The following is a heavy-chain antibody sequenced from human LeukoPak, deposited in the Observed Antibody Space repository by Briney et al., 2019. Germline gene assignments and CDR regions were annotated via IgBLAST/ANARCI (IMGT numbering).Heavy chain of an antibody. CDR3: ARDRGRWLQYYDY. CDR1: GFTFSSYW. Sequence: GGSLRLSCAASGFTFSSYWMHWVRQAPGKGLVWVSRIKTDGSNTNYADSVKGRFTIPRDNAKNTLYLQMSSLRAEDTAVYYCARDRGRWLQYYDYWGQGTLVTVSS. J-gene: IGHJ4*02. CDR2: IKTDGSNT. D-gene: IGHD5-24*01. V-gene: IGHV3-74*01.